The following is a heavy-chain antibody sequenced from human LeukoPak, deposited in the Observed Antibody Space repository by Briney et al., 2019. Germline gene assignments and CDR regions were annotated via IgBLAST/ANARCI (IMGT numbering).Heavy chain of an antibody. CDR3: AIHYGDYFDY. Sequence: PSETLSLTCAVYGRSFSGYYWSWIRQPPGKGLEWIGEINHSGSTNYNPSLKSRVTISVDTSKNQFSLKLSSVTAADTAVYYCAIHYGDYFDYWGQGTLVTVSS. D-gene: IGHD4-17*01. V-gene: IGHV4-34*01. CDR1: GRSFSGYY. J-gene: IGHJ4*02. CDR2: INHSGST.